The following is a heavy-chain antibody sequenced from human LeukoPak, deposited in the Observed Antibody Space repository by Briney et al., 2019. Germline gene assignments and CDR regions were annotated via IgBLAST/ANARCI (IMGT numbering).Heavy chain of an antibody. Sequence: SETLSLTCTVSGGSISSSSYYWGWIRQPPGKGLEWIGSIYYSGSTYYNPSLKSRVTISVDTSKNQFSLKLSSVTAADTAAYYCAREPGMGYSSSWLYYYYMDVWGKGTTVTVSS. CDR1: GGSISSSSYY. V-gene: IGHV4-39*07. CDR3: AREPGMGYSSSWLYYYYMDV. D-gene: IGHD6-13*01. CDR2: IYYSGST. J-gene: IGHJ6*03.